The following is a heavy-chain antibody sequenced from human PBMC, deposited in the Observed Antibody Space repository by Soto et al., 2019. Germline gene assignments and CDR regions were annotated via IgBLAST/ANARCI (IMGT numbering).Heavy chain of an antibody. CDR3: AIDKGGAAVKGSGMEV. CDR2: IYYNGNT. CDR1: GGSIGSRDYY. J-gene: IGHJ6*02. D-gene: IGHD6-19*01. V-gene: IGHV4-31*02. Sequence: QVQVQESGPGLVKPSQTLSLKCSVSGGSIGSRDYYWSWIRQHPEKGLEWIGSIYYNGNTDYNPSLSGRPTMTLDTSLNELSLKLTSVNSAATAVYYWAIDKGGAAVKGSGMEVWGQGTTVTVS.